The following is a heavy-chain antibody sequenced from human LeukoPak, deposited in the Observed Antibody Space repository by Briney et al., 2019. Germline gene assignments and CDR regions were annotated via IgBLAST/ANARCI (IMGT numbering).Heavy chain of an antibody. CDR2: ISSSGSTI. CDR3: AELGITMIGGV. CDR1: EFTFTSYE. D-gene: IGHD3-10*02. Sequence: GRSLRLSCAASEFTFTSYEMNWVRQAPGKGLEWVSYISSSGSTIYYADSVKGRFTISRDNAKNSLYLQMNSLRAEDTAVYYCAELGITMIGGVWGKGTTVTISS. J-gene: IGHJ6*04. V-gene: IGHV3-48*03.